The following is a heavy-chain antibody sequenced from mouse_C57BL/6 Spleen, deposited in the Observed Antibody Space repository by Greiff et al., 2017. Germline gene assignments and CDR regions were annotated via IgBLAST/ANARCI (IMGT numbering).Heavy chain of an antibody. CDR2: INPDSSTI. CDR3: VRGDYWYFDV. J-gene: IGHJ1*03. Sequence: AAEGIDFSRYWMSWVRRAPGKGLEWIGEINPDSSTINYAPSLKDKFIISRDNAKNTLYLQMSKVRSEDTALYYCVRGDYWYFDVWGTGTTVTVSS. V-gene: IGHV4-1*01. CDR1: GIDFSRYW.